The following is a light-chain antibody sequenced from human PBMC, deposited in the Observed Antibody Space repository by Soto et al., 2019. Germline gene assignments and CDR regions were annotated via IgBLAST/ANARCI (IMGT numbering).Light chain of an antibody. CDR3: SSYTSASTLLYL. CDR1: SSDVGGYNY. V-gene: IGLV2-14*01. CDR2: GVT. J-gene: IGLJ1*01. Sequence: QSVLTQPASVSGSPGQSITISCTGTSSDVGGYNYVSWYQQHPGIAPKLLIYGVTNRPSGVSPRFSGSKSGNAASLTISGLQAEDEVDYHCSSYTSASTLLYLFGTGTKVTVL.